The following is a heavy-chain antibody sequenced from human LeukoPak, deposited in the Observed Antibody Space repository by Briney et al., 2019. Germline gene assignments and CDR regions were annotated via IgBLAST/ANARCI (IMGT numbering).Heavy chain of an antibody. J-gene: IGHJ3*02. CDR3: ARGLGELLFAFDI. CDR2: ISGSGGST. Sequence: PGGSLRLSCAASGFTFSSYAMSWVRQAPGKGLEWVSAISGSGGSTYYADSVKGRFTISRDNSKNTLYLQMNSLRAEDTAVYYCARGLGELLFAFDIWGQGTMVTVSS. V-gene: IGHV3-23*01. D-gene: IGHD3-10*01. CDR1: GFTFSSYA.